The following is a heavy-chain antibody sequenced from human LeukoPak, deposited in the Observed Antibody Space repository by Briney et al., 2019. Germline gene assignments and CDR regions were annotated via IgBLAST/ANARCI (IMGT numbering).Heavy chain of an antibody. D-gene: IGHD2-2*01. Sequence: ASVKVSCKASGYTFTGYYMHWVRQAPGQGLEWMGWINPNSGGTNYAQKFQGRVTMTRDTSISTACMELSRLRSDDTAVYYRARDPLYCSSTSCYSRGYYYYGMDVWGQGTTVTVSS. J-gene: IGHJ6*02. CDR3: ARDPLYCSSTSCYSRGYYYYGMDV. CDR2: INPNSGGT. CDR1: GYTFTGYY. V-gene: IGHV1-2*02.